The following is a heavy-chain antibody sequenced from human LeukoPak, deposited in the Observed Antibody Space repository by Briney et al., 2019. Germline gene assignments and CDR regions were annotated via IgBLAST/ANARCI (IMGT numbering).Heavy chain of an antibody. CDR2: TYYRSKWYN. V-gene: IGHV6-1*01. J-gene: IGHJ4*02. Sequence: SQTLSLTCAISGDSVSSNSAAWNWIRQSPSRGLEWLGRTYYRSKWYNDYAVSVKSRITINPDTSKNQFSLQLNSVTPEDTAVYYCAREHLGYCSSTSCYPFDYWGQGTLVTVSS. D-gene: IGHD2-2*01. CDR1: GDSVSSNSAA. CDR3: AREHLGYCSSTSCYPFDY.